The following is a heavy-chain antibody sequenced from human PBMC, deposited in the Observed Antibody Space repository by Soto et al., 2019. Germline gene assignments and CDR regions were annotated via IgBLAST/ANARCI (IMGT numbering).Heavy chain of an antibody. D-gene: IGHD4-17*01. CDR3: ASPTLVTTVTTGGGYFDY. J-gene: IGHJ4*02. CDR1: GGSISSSSYY. Sequence: PSETLSLPCPVSGGSISSSSYYWGWIRQPPGKGLEWIGSSYYSGSTYYNPSLKSRVTISVDTSKGQCSRRLSSVTAADTAVYDCASPTLVTTVTTGGGYFDYWRQGSLVTVSS. V-gene: IGHV4-39*01. CDR2: SYYSGST.